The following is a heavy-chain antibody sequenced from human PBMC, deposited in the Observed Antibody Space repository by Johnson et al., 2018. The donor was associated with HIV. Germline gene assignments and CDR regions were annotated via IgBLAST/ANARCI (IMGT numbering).Heavy chain of an antibody. V-gene: IGHV3-30*02. CDR1: GFTFSSSG. CDR2: IRYDGSNK. CDR3: ASYCSGGSCYRRSPSDAFDI. J-gene: IGHJ3*02. D-gene: IGHD2-15*01. Sequence: VQLVESGGGVVQPGGSLRLSCAASGFTFSSSGMHWVRQAPGKGLEWVAFIRYDGSNKYYADSVKGRFPISRDNSKNTLYLQMNSLRAEDTAVYYCASYCSGGSCYRRSPSDAFDIWGQGTMVTVSS.